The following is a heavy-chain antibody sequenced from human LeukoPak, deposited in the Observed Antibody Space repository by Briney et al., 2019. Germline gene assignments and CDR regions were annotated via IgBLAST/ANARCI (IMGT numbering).Heavy chain of an antibody. CDR2: INTDGSST. CDR1: EFSFSSYW. CDR3: ASFVDTLF. Sequence: GGSLRLSCAASEFSFSSYWIHWVRQAPGKGLVWVSRINTDGSSTSYADSVKGRFIISRDNAKNTIYLQMDSLRVEDTAVYYCASFVDTLFWGQGTLVTVSP. J-gene: IGHJ4*02. V-gene: IGHV3-74*01. D-gene: IGHD3-10*01.